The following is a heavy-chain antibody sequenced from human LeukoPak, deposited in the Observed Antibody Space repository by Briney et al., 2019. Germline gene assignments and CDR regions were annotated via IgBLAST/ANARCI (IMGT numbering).Heavy chain of an antibody. V-gene: IGHV1-18*03. CDR1: GYTFIRYG. J-gene: IGHJ4*02. CDR2: ISAYNGNT. CDR3: ARGGQLLTPDFDY. D-gene: IGHD4-23*01. Sequence: ASVEVSCKAAGYTFIRYGISWVRQAPGQGLEWMGWISAYNGNTKNVQKFQGRVTMTTDTSTSIAYMELRSLRSDDMAVYYCARGGQLLTPDFDYWGQGTLVTVSS.